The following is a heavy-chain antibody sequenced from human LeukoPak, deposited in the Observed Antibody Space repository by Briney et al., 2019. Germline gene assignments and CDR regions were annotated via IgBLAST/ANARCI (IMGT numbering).Heavy chain of an antibody. J-gene: IGHJ4*02. CDR1: GFTFSSYS. V-gene: IGHV3-21*01. Sequence: PGGSLRLSCAASGFTFSSYSVNWVRQAPGKGLEWVSSISSSSSYIYYADSVKGQFTISRDNAKNSLYLQMNSLRAEDTAVYYCARDGSWYYFDYWGQGTLVSVSS. CDR3: ARDGSWYYFDY. CDR2: ISSSSSYI. D-gene: IGHD6-13*01.